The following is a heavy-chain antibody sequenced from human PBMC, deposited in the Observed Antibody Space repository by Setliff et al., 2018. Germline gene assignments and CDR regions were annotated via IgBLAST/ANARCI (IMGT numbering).Heavy chain of an antibody. J-gene: IGHJ4*02. Sequence: ASVKVSCKASGYTLSNSILSWVRQAPGQGLEWVGWISAYNGKTYFAQKLQDRITLTTDTSTNTGYLELRGLRSDDTAVYYCLRLVRYCTSTSCQGASGVEYWGQGTLVTVSS. D-gene: IGHD2-8*01. CDR3: LRLVRYCTSTSCQGASGVEY. CDR1: GYTLSNSI. CDR2: ISAYNGKT. V-gene: IGHV1-18*01.